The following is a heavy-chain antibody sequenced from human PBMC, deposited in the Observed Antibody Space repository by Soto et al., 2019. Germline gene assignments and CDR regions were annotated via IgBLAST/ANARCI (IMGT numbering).Heavy chain of an antibody. D-gene: IGHD2-8*01. J-gene: IGHJ6*03. CDR3: ARVRVYAIPTIYYYYYYYMDV. V-gene: IGHV3-21*01. CDR2: ISSSSSYI. CDR1: GFTFSSYS. Sequence: PGGSLRLSCAASGFTFSSYSMNWVRQAPGKGLEWVSSISSSSSYIYYADSVKGRFTISRDNAKNSLYLQMNSLRAEDTAVYYCARVRVYAIPTIYYYYYYYMDVWGKGTTVTVSS.